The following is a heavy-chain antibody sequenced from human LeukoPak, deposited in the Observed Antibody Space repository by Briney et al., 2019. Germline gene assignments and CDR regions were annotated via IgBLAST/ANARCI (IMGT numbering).Heavy chain of an antibody. CDR3: ARLKGDYDYVWGSYRPTPFLDY. V-gene: IGHV4-39*01. CDR1: GGSISSSSYY. CDR2: IYYSGST. J-gene: IGHJ4*02. D-gene: IGHD3-16*02. Sequence: SETLSLTCTVSGGSISSSSYYWGWIRPPPGKGLEWIGSIYYSGSTYYNPSLKSRVTISVDTSKNQFSLKLSSVTAADTAVYYCARLKGDYDYVWGSYRPTPFLDYWGQGTLVTVSS.